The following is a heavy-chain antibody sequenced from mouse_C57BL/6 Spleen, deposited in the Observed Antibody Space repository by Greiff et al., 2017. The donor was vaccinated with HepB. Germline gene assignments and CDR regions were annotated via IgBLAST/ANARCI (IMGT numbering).Heavy chain of an antibody. CDR3: TIHDDGLAY. CDR2: IDPENGDT. CDR1: GFNIKDDY. D-gene: IGHD2-4*01. Sequence: EVQLQQSGAELVRPGASVKLSCTASGFNIKDDYMHWVKQRPEQGLEWIGWIDPENGDTEYASKFQGKATITADTSSNTAYLQLSSLTSEDTAVYYCTIHDDGLAYWGQGTLVTVSA. V-gene: IGHV14-4*01. J-gene: IGHJ3*01.